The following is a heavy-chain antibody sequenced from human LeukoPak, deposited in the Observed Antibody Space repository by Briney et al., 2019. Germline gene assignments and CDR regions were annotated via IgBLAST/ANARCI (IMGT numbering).Heavy chain of an antibody. CDR3: AKDLPTMIVVVIPYGMDV. CDR2: ISSSSSYI. Sequence: GGSLRLSCAASGFTFSSYSMNWVRQAPGKGLEWVSSISSSSSYIYYADSVKGRFTISRDNSKNTLYLQMNSLRAEDTAVYYCAKDLPTMIVVVIPYGMDVWGQGTTVTVSS. V-gene: IGHV3-21*04. CDR1: GFTFSSYS. D-gene: IGHD3-22*01. J-gene: IGHJ6*02.